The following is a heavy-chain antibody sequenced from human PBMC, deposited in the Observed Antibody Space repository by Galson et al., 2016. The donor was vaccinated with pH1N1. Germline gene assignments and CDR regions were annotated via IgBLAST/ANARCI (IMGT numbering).Heavy chain of an antibody. D-gene: IGHD6-25*01. V-gene: IGHV6-1*01. Sequence: CAISGDSVSSNSAAWNWIRQSPSRGLEWLGRTYYRSKWFYNYAVSVQGRITINPDTSKNQFSLQLNSVTPEDTAVYYCARHSPGRAAGVFDCWGQGTLVTVSS. J-gene: IGHJ4*02. CDR2: TYYRSKWFY. CDR1: GDSVSSNSAA. CDR3: ARHSPGRAAGVFDC.